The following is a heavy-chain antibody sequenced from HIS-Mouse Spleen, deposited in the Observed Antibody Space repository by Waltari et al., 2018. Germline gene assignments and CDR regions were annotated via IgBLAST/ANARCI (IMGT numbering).Heavy chain of an antibody. CDR2: INHNRGGP. CDR1: GYTFTGYY. CDR3: ARNDWGRDAFDI. J-gene: IGHJ3*02. V-gene: IGHV1-2*02. D-gene: IGHD3-16*01. Sequence: QVQLVQSGAEVKKPGAPVKVSCKASGYTFTGYYMHWVQQAPGQGLKWMGLINHNRGGPRDAQKCQGRVTMTRDTSSSTAYMELSRLGSDDTAVDYCARNDWGRDAFDIWGQGTMVTVSS.